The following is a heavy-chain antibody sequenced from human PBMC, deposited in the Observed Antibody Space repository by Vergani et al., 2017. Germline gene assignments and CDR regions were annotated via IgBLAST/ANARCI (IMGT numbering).Heavy chain of an antibody. CDR1: GFTFSSYG. Sequence: QVQLVESGGGVVQPGRSLRLSCAASGFTFSSYGMHWVRQAPGKGLEWVAVISYDGSNKYYADSVKSRFTISRDNSKNTLYLQMNSLRAEDTAVYYCAKDGGSVSYYNPHYYYYGMDVWGQGTTVTVSS. CDR2: ISYDGSNK. V-gene: IGHV3-30*18. J-gene: IGHJ6*02. CDR3: AKDGGSVSYYNPHYYYYGMDV. D-gene: IGHD3-10*01.